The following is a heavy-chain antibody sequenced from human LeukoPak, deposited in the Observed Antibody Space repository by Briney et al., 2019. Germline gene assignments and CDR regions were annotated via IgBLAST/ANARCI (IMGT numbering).Heavy chain of an antibody. D-gene: IGHD3-9*01. J-gene: IGHJ4*02. V-gene: IGHV4-34*01. CDR1: GGSFSGYY. CDR3: ARQPSYDILTGYSHTYYFDY. CDR2: INHSGST. Sequence: SETLSLTCAVYGGSFSGYYWSWIRQPPGKGLEWIGEINHSGSTNYNPSLKSRVTISVDTSKNQFSLKLSSVTAADTAVYYCARQPSYDILTGYSHTYYFDYWGQGTLVTVSS.